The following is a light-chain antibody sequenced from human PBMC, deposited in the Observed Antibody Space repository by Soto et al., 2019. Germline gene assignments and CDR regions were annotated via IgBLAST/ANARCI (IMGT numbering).Light chain of an antibody. CDR1: SSDVGGYNY. V-gene: IGLV2-14*01. J-gene: IGLJ2*01. CDR3: SSYTSSSTLV. Sequence: QSALTQPASVSGSPGQSITISCTGTSSDVGGYNYVCWYQQHPGKAPNLMIYDVSNRPSGVSNRFSGSKSGNTASLTISGLHAEDDADYYCSSYTSSSTLVFGGGTKLTVL. CDR2: DVS.